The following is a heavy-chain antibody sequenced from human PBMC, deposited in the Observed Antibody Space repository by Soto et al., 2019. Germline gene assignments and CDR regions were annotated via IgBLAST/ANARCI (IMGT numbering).Heavy chain of an antibody. J-gene: IGHJ6*02. CDR1: AFSFSNYA. D-gene: IGHD3-10*01. CDR2: ISYDGSNK. Sequence: QVQLVESGGGVVQPGRSLRLSCAASAFSFSNYAMHWVRQAPGKGLEWVALISYDGSNKYYADSVKGRFTISRDNSKNTLFLQMHSLRAEDTAVYYCARDRAVRGVIPMNYGMDVWGQGTTVTVSS. CDR3: ARDRAVRGVIPMNYGMDV. V-gene: IGHV3-30-3*01.